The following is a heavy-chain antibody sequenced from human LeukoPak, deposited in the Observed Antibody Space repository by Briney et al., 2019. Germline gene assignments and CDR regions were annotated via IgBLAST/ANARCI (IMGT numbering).Heavy chain of an antibody. Sequence: GGSLRLSCAASGFTFSSYEMNWVRQAPGKGLEWVSYISSSGSTIYYADSVKGRFTISRDNAKNSLYLQMNSLRAEDTAVYYCARRTSGSYAPAALDYWGQGTLVTVSS. CDR2: ISSSGSTI. CDR1: GFTFSSYE. J-gene: IGHJ4*02. V-gene: IGHV3-48*03. D-gene: IGHD1-26*01. CDR3: ARRTSGSYAPAALDY.